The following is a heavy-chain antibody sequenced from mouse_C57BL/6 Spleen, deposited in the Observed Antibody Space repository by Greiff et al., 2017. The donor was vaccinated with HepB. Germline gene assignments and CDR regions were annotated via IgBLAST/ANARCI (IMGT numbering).Heavy chain of an antibody. D-gene: IGHD2-5*01. V-gene: IGHV1-19*01. CDR1: GYTFTDYY. CDR3: ARRYSKDWYFDV. J-gene: IGHJ1*03. Sequence: VQLQQSGPVLVKPGASVKMSCKASGYTFTDYYMNWVKQSHGKSLEWIGVINPYNGGTSYNQKFKGKATLTVDKSSSTAYMELNSLTSEDSAVYYCARRYSKDWYFDVWGTGTTVTVSS. CDR2: INPYNGGT.